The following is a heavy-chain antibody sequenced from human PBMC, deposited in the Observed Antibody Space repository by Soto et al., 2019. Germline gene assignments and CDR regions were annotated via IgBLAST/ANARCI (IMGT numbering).Heavy chain of an antibody. Sequence: QVQLVESGGGVVQPGRSLRLSCAASGFTFSSYAMHWVRQAPGKGLEWVAVISYDGSNKYYADSVKGRFTISRDNSKNTLYLQMNSLRAEDTAVYYCARDMGYCSGGSCYGGWFDPWGQGTLVTVSS. J-gene: IGHJ5*02. CDR2: ISYDGSNK. CDR3: ARDMGYCSGGSCYGGWFDP. V-gene: IGHV3-30-3*01. D-gene: IGHD2-15*01. CDR1: GFTFSSYA.